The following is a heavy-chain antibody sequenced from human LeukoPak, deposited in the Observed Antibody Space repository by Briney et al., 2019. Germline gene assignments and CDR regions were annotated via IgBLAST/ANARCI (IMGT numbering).Heavy chain of an antibody. CDR1: GGSFSGYY. D-gene: IGHD1-14*01. CDR3: ARGRKLDY. V-gene: IGHV4-34*01. J-gene: IGHJ4*02. CDR2: INHSGST. Sequence: SETLSLTCAVYGGSFSGYYWSWIRQPPGKGLEWIGEINHSGSTNYNPSLKSRVTISVDTSKNQFSLKLSSVTVADTAVYYCARGRKLDYWGQGTLVTVSS.